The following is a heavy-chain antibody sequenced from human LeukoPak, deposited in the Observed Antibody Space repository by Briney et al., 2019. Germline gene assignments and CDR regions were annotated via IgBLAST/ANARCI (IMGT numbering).Heavy chain of an antibody. J-gene: IGHJ4*02. D-gene: IGHD3-3*01. V-gene: IGHV4-38-2*01. CDR3: ARYRSGYPDTLDY. CDR1: GYSISSGYY. CDR2: IYHSGST. Sequence: PSESLSLTCAVSGYSISSGYYWGWIRQPPGKGLEWIGSIYHSGSTYYNPSLKSRVTISVDTSKNQFSLKLSSVTAADTAVYYCARYRSGYPDTLDYWGQGTLVTVSS.